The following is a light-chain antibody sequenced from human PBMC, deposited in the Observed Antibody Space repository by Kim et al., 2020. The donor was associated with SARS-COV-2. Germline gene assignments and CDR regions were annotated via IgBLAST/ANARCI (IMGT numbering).Light chain of an antibody. CDR2: GAS. CDR1: QSVSTS. V-gene: IGKV3-15*01. J-gene: IGKJ1*01. CDR3: QQYNARLGT. Sequence: EIVITQSPATLSVSPGERATLFCRASQSVSTSLAWYQQKPGQPPRLLIHGASARATGVPARFSGSGSGTEFTLTISSVQSEDFAVYYCQQYNARLGTFGQGTKVDIK.